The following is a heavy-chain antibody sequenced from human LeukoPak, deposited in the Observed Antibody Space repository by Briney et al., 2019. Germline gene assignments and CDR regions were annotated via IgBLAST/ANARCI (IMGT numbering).Heavy chain of an antibody. CDR1: GGSFSGHY. Sequence: PSETLSLTCAVYGGSFSGHYWNLIRQPPGKGLEWIGEINHSGSTNYNPSLKSRVTLSVDTSKNQFSLKLVSVTAADTAVYYCARGRGYSDSENYLGPLQYWGQGTLVTVSS. D-gene: IGHD3-10*01. V-gene: IGHV4-34*01. CDR2: INHSGST. CDR3: ARGRGYSDSENYLGPLQY. J-gene: IGHJ4*02.